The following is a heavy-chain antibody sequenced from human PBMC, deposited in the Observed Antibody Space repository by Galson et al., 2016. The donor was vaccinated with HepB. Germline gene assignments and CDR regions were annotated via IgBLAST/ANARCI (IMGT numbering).Heavy chain of an antibody. Sequence: SLRLSCAASGFTFITSVMSWVRQTPGKGLEWVSSFRGRANTQYADSVRGRFTASRDDSKGTLFLQMNSLTADDTAVYYCVKGRPYGTGWYGCSESWGQGTLVIVSS. CDR2: FRGRANT. J-gene: IGHJ5*02. D-gene: IGHD6-13*01. V-gene: IGHV3-23*01. CDR3: VKGRPYGTGWYGCSES. CDR1: GFTFITSV.